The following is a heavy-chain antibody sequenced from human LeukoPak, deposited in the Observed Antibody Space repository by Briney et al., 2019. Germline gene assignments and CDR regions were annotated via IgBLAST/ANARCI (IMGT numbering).Heavy chain of an antibody. CDR1: GFTFSSSA. CDR3: ARVNPLMAPGAFDI. D-gene: IGHD2-8*01. Sequence: GGSLRLSCAASGFTFSSSAMSWVRQAPGKGLEWVSAISNNGGYTYYADSVQGRFTISRDNARNSLYLQMNNLRAEDTAIFYCARVNPLMAPGAFDIWGQGTMVAVSS. V-gene: IGHV3-23*01. CDR2: ISNNGGYT. J-gene: IGHJ3*02.